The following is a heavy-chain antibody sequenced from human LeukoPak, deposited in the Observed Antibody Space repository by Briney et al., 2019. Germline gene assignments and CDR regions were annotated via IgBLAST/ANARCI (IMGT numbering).Heavy chain of an antibody. D-gene: IGHD5-24*01. CDR2: IWYDGSHK. CDR1: GFTFSSFG. CDR3: AKVGGDGWLWFDP. V-gene: IGHV3-33*06. Sequence: GGSLRLSCVASGFTFSSFGMHWVRQAPGKGLEWVAMIWYDGSHKYYVDSVKGRFTISRDNSKNTLYLQMNSLRAEDTAVYYCAKVGGDGWLWFDPWGQGTLVTVSS. J-gene: IGHJ5*02.